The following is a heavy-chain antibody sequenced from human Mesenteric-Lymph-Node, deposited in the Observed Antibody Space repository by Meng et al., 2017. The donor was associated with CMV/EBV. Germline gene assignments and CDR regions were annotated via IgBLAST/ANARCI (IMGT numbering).Heavy chain of an antibody. CDR3: ALSLRGDLYFDLWSGFYGMDV. V-gene: IGHV3-23*01. CDR2: ICGGHDKT. J-gene: IGHJ6*02. Sequence: GESLKISCAASGFTFSIYGMHWVRQAPGRGLEWVSTICGGHDKTYYADSVKGRFTISKDASMNTLDLRMNSLRGDDTAVYYCALSLRGDLYFDLWSGFYGMDVWGQGTTVTVSS. CDR1: GFTFSIYG. D-gene: IGHD3-3*01.